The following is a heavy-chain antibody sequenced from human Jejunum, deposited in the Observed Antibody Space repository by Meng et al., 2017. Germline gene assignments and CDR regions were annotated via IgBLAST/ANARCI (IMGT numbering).Heavy chain of an antibody. CDR3: ARFTYDILTGYYTFDY. Sequence: GESLKISCEASGFTFSSYAMTWVRQAPGKGLEWISTISGSGGNTYYADSVKGRFTISRDNSKNTLYLQMNSLRAEDTALYYCARFTYDILTGYYTFDYWGQGTLVTSPQ. V-gene: IGHV3-23*01. CDR1: GFTFSSYA. D-gene: IGHD3-9*01. CDR2: ISGSGGNT. J-gene: IGHJ4*02.